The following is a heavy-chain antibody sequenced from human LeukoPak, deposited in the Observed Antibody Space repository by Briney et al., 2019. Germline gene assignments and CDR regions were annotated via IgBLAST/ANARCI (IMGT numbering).Heavy chain of an antibody. J-gene: IGHJ3*02. CDR1: GFTFSSYE. CDR3: ARDLLTPGAFDI. D-gene: IGHD1-14*01. CDR2: ISSSGSTI. V-gene: IGHV3-48*03. Sequence: GGSLRLSCAASGFTFSSYEMNWVRQAPGKELEWVSYISSSGSTIYYADSVKGRFTISRDNAKNSLYLQMNSLRAEDTAVYYCARDLLTPGAFDIWGQGTMVTVSS.